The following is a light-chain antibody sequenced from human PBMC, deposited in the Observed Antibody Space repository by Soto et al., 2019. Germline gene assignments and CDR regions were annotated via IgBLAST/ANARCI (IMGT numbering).Light chain of an antibody. J-gene: IGKJ2*01. CDR3: QQYGSSPYT. Sequence: IVLTQSPGTLSLSPGERATLSCRASQSVSSSYLGWYQQNPGQAHRLLIYGASRRSTGIPDRFSGSGSGTDLTLTISRLEPEDFAVYSCQQYGSSPYTFGQGTKLEIK. CDR1: QSVSSSY. CDR2: GAS. V-gene: IGKV3-20*01.